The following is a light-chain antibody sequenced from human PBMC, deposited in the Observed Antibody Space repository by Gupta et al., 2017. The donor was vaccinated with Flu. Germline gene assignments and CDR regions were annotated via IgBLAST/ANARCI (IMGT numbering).Light chain of an antibody. CDR2: AAS. CDR1: QSISSY. CDR3: QQSYSTLT. Sequence: DIQMTQSPSSLSASVGDRVTITCRASQSISSYLNWYQQKPGKAPKLLIYAASSLQSGVPSRFSGSGXGXDFTLTXSSLQPEDFATYYCQQSYSTLTFGGGTKVEIK. J-gene: IGKJ4*01. V-gene: IGKV1-39*01.